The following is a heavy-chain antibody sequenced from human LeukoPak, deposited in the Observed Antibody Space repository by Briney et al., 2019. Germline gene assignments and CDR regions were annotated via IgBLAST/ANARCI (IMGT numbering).Heavy chain of an antibody. V-gene: IGHV3-30*04. CDR3: ARESVTTGAFDY. Sequence: PGGSLRLSCAASGFTFSSYAMHWVRQAPGKGLEWVAVISYDGSNKYYADSVKGRFTISRDNSKNTLYLQMNSLRAEDTAVYYCARESVTTGAFDYWGQGTLVTVSS. J-gene: IGHJ4*02. CDR2: ISYDGSNK. D-gene: IGHD4-17*01. CDR1: GFTFSSYA.